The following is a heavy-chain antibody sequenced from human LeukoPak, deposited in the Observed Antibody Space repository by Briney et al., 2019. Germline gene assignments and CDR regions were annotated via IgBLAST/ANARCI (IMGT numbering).Heavy chain of an antibody. V-gene: IGHV4-39*01. D-gene: IGHD6-13*01. J-gene: IGHJ4*02. CDR2: ISYSGST. CDR3: VRLLSYSSSWY. CDR1: GGSITGSSYY. Sequence: SETLSLTCTVSGGSITGSSYYWGWIRQPPGKGLEWIGSISYSGSTYYNPSLKSRVTISVVTSKNQFSLKLSSVTAAETAVYYCVRLLSYSSSWYWGQGTPVTVSS.